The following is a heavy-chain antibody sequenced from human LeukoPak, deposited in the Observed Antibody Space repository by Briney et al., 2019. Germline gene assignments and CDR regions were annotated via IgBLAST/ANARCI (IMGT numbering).Heavy chain of an antibody. CDR2: ISSGGSTI. J-gene: IGHJ4*02. CDR1: GFTFNGYY. CDR3: ARDARGIAAAGRGDWEDY. V-gene: IGHV3-11*04. D-gene: IGHD6-13*01. Sequence: PGGSLRLSCAASGFTFNGYYMSWIRQAPGKGLEWVSYISSGGSTIQYADSVKGRFTISRDNAKNSLYLQMNSLRAEDTAVYYCARDARGIAAAGRGDWEDYGGQEPLVTVSS.